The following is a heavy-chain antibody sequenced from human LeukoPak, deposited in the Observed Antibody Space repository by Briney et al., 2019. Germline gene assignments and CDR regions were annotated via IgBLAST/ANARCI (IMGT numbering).Heavy chain of an antibody. D-gene: IGHD3-16*02. J-gene: IGHJ2*01. CDR1: GFTFSDYW. Sequence: PGGSLRLSCAASGFTFSDYWMHWVRHAPGKGLVWVSRIKTDGSSTSYADSVKGRFTISRDNAKNTLYLQMNSLRAEDTAVYYCARVRVFPEGGIYDYVWGSYHGDGNWYFDLWGRGTLVTVSS. CDR2: IKTDGSST. CDR3: ARVRVFPEGGIYDYVWGSYHGDGNWYFDL. V-gene: IGHV3-74*01.